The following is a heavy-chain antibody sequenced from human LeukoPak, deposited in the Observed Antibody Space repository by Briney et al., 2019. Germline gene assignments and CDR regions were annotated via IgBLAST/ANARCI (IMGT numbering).Heavy chain of an antibody. CDR1: GYTFTSYG. CDR2: IIPILGIA. CDR3: ADSGYGFPGRGWFDP. Sequence: SVKVSCKASGYTFTSYGISWVRQAPGQGLEWMGRIIPILGIANYAQKFQGRVTITADKSTSTAYMELSSLRSEDTAVYYCADSGYGFPGRGWFDPWGQGTLVTVSS. J-gene: IGHJ5*02. D-gene: IGHD5-12*01. V-gene: IGHV1-69*04.